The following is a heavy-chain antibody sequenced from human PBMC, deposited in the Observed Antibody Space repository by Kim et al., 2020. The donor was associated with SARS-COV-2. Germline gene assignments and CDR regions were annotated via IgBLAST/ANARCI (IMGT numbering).Heavy chain of an antibody. CDR2: INTDGSTT. CDR1: GFTFSSYW. V-gene: IGHV3-74*03. D-gene: IGHD2-2*01. CDR3: AREGSSTYDY. J-gene: IGHJ4*02. Sequence: GGSLRLSCAVSGFTFSSYWMHWVRQAPGKGLLWVSRINTDGSTTKYADSVRGRFTISRDNAKNTVYLQMNSLRAEDTAVYYCAREGSSTYDYWGQGTLVTVSS.